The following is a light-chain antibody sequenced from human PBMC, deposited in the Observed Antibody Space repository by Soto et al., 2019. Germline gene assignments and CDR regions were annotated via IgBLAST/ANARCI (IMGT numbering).Light chain of an antibody. CDR2: DAS. CDR1: ESVVSNY. V-gene: IGKV3-20*01. J-gene: IGKJ1*01. CDR3: QQYGSIPWT. Sequence: IVLTQYPGTLSLYQGERATLSCRATESVVSNYLALFQLKPGQAPRLLIYDASRRATGIPDRFRGSGSGTYVTLTISRLEPEDFAVYYCQQYGSIPWTFGQGTQVDIK.